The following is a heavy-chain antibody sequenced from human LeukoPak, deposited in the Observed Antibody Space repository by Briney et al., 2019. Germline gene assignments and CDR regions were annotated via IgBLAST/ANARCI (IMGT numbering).Heavy chain of an antibody. CDR3: AKDGDTMATSYNWFDP. D-gene: IGHD3-10*01. CDR2: ISGSGGST. CDR1: GFTFSSYA. Sequence: PGRSLRLSCAASGFTFSSYAMSWVRQAPGKGLEWVSAISGSGGSTYYADSVKGRFTISRDNSKNTLYLQMNSLRAEDTAVYYCAKDGDTMATSYNWFDPWVQGTLVTVSS. V-gene: IGHV3-23*01. J-gene: IGHJ5*02.